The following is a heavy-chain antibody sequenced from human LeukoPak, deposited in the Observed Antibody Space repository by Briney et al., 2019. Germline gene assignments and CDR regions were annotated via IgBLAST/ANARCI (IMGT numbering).Heavy chain of an antibody. J-gene: IGHJ4*02. V-gene: IGHV4-4*07. D-gene: IGHD2-15*01. CDR3: ARGGLDIVVVVAAKKFDY. CDR2: IYTSGST. Sequence: PSETLSLTCTVSGGSISSYYWSWIRQPAGKGLEWIGRIYTSGSTNYNPSLKSRVTMSVDTSKNQFSLKLSSVTAADTAVYYCARGGLDIVVVVAAKKFDYWGQGTLVTVSS. CDR1: GGSISSYY.